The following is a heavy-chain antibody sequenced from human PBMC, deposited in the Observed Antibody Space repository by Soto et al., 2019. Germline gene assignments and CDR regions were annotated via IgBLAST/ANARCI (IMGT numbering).Heavy chain of an antibody. CDR1: GFTFSDYY. D-gene: IGHD3-16*01. V-gene: IGHV3-11*01. CDR2: INGTGSTI. CDR3: VKDLYPARDFRRAQPPY. J-gene: IGHJ1*01. Sequence: PGGSLRLSCAASGFTFSDYYMSWIRQAPGKGLEWVSYINGTGSTIYYADSVKGRFTISRDNAKNTLYLQMNSLRAEDTAVYYCVKDLYPARDFRRAQPPYWGQGTLVTVSS.